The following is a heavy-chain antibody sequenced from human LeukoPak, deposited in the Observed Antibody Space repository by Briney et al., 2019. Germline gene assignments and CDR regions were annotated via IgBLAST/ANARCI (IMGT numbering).Heavy chain of an antibody. Sequence: PSETLTLTCTVSGGSISSYYWSWIRQPPGKGLEWIGYIYTSGSTNYNPSLKSRVTISVDTSKNQSSLKLSSVTAADTAVYYCARGMAMVRGVFPRYDYWGQGTLVTVSS. CDR1: GGSISSYY. CDR2: IYTSGST. D-gene: IGHD3-10*01. J-gene: IGHJ4*02. CDR3: ARGMAMVRGVFPRYDY. V-gene: IGHV4-4*09.